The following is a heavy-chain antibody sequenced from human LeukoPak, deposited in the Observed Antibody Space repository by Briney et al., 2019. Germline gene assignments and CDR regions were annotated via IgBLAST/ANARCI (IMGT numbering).Heavy chain of an antibody. Sequence: GSVRLSCAASGFSVVSHYMTWVRQAPGKGLEWIGEIYHSGSTNYNPSLKSRVTISVDKSKNQFSLKLSSVTAADTAVYYCARRPSGRYFDYWGQGTLVTVSS. V-gene: IGHV4-4*02. CDR1: GFSVVSHY. J-gene: IGHJ4*02. CDR2: IYHSGST. CDR3: ARRPSGRYFDY. D-gene: IGHD1-1*01.